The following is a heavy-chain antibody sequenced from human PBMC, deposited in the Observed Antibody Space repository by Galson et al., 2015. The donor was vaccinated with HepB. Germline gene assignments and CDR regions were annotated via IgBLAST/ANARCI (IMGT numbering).Heavy chain of an antibody. J-gene: IGHJ5*02. D-gene: IGHD6-13*01. V-gene: IGHV5-51*01. CDR3: ARRSGYRKWFDP. CDR2: IYPGDSDT. Sequence: WMGIIYPGDSDTRYSPSFQGQVTISADKSISTTYLQWSSLKASDTAMYYCARRSGYRKWFDPWGQGTLVTVSS.